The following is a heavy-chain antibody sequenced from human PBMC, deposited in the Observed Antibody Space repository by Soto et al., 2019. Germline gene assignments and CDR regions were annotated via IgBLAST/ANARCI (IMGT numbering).Heavy chain of an antibody. Sequence: PGGSLRLSCAASGFTFSSYAMSWVRQAPGKGLEWVSGISESDGSTYYADSVKGRFTISRDNSKNTLYLQMNSLRAEDTALYYCAKETFRRHYDFDYWGQGTLVTVSS. D-gene: IGHD3-22*01. CDR1: GFTFSSYA. V-gene: IGHV3-23*01. CDR2: ISESDGST. CDR3: AKETFRRHYDFDY. J-gene: IGHJ4*02.